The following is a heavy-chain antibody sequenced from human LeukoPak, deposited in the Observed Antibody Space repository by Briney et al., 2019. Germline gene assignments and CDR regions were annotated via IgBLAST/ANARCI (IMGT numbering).Heavy chain of an antibody. V-gene: IGHV4-34*01. J-gene: IGHJ4*02. Sequence: SETLSLTCAVSGQSFRGYFWVWIRPSPGKGLEWLGEINHGGGANYNPSLRRRLTISLDTSKNQFSLQITSVTAADTAVYYCAKAGGSGQFDFWGQGNLVTVSS. CDR1: GQSFRGYF. D-gene: IGHD2-15*01. CDR2: INHGGGA. CDR3: AKAGGSGQFDF.